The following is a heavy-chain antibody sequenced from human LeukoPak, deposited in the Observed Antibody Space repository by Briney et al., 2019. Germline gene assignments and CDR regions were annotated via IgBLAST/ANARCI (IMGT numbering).Heavy chain of an antibody. CDR1: GGSVSSDY. J-gene: IGHJ4*02. CDR3: ARHPFSSPFDY. CDR2: IYHTGNS. V-gene: IGHV4-59*08. Sequence: SQTLSLTCTVSGGSVSSDYWSWIRQPPGKGLEWIGYIYHTGNSDYNPSLKSRATISLDTSKNQFSLKLTSVTAADTAVYFCARHPFSSPFDYWGQGTLVTVSS. D-gene: IGHD2/OR15-2a*01.